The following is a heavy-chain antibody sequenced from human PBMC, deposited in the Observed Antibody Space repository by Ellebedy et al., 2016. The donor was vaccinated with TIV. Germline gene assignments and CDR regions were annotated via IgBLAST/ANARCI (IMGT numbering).Heavy chain of an antibody. Sequence: MPSETLSLTCAVSGGSISSYYWSWIRQPPGKGLEWIGYIYYSGSTNYNPSLKSRVTISVDTSKNQFSLKLSSVTAADTAVYYCARAFSIPGWFDPWGQGTLVTVSS. J-gene: IGHJ5*02. CDR3: ARAFSIPGWFDP. CDR1: GGSISSYY. D-gene: IGHD2-2*01. V-gene: IGHV4-59*01. CDR2: IYYSGST.